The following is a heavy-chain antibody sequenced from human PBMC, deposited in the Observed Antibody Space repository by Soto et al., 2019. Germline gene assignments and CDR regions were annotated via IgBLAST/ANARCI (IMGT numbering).Heavy chain of an antibody. V-gene: IGHV3-53*01. Sequence: VQLFESGGGWSQPGGSLRLSCAASGFTVSINYMSLVRQAPGTGLEWVSVIYSVGSTYYADSVKGRFTISRENSNNTLYRQMNSLRSEDTAVYYCAREGSSGLYYFDFWGQVTLVTVSS. CDR3: AREGSSGLYYFDF. D-gene: IGHD6-19*01. J-gene: IGHJ4*02. CDR1: GFTVSINY. CDR2: IYSVGST.